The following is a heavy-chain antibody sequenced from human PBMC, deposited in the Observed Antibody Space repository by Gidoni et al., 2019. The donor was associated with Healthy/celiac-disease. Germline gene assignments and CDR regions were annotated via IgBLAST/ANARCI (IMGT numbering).Heavy chain of an antibody. Sequence: QVQLFESGGCLVQPGRSLRLSCAASGFTFSSYGMHWVRQAPGKGLEWVAVICYDGSNKYYADSGKGRFTISRDNSKNTLYLQMNSLRAEEKAVYYCARDHGSYSFDYWGQGTLVNVSS. CDR3: ARDHGSYSFDY. D-gene: IGHD2-21*01. V-gene: IGHV3-33*01. J-gene: IGHJ4*02. CDR2: ICYDGSNK. CDR1: GFTFSSYG.